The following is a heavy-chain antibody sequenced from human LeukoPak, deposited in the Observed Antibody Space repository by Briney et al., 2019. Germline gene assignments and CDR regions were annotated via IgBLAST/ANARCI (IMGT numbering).Heavy chain of an antibody. CDR1: GFTFRSYE. CDR2: IGSSGSTL. V-gene: IGHV3-48*03. D-gene: IGHD4-17*01. CDR3: ARWRSVTTGYYYGMGV. J-gene: IGHJ6*02. Sequence: GGSLRLSCAASGFTFRSYEMNWVRQAPGKGLEWVSYIGSSGSTLYYADSVKGRFTISRDNAKNSLYLQMNSLRAEDTAVYYCARWRSVTTGYYYGMGVWGQGTSVTVSS.